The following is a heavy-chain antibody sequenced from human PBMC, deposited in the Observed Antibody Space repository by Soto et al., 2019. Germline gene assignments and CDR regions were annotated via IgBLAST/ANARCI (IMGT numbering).Heavy chain of an antibody. CDR1: GGSISSGDYY. D-gene: IGHD6-6*01. Sequence: SETLSLTCTVSGGSISSGDYYWSWIRQPPGKGLEWIGYIYYSGSTYYNPSLKSRVTISVDTSKNQFSLKLSSVTAADTAVYYCARDRGQLVPGYYFDYWGQGTLDTVSS. CDR2: IYYSGST. J-gene: IGHJ4*02. CDR3: ARDRGQLVPGYYFDY. V-gene: IGHV4-30-4*01.